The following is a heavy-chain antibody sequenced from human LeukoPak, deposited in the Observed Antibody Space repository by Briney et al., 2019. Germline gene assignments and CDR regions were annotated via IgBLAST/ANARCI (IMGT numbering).Heavy chain of an antibody. CDR3: ARDPMTADC. Sequence: PSETLSLTCTVSGGSISSSSYYWGWIRQPPGKGLEWIGSIYYSGSTYYNPSLKSRVTISVDTSKNQFSLKLSSVTAADTAVYYCARDPMTADCWGQGTLVTVSS. D-gene: IGHD2-21*02. J-gene: IGHJ4*02. CDR2: IYYSGST. CDR1: GGSISSSSYY. V-gene: IGHV4-39*07.